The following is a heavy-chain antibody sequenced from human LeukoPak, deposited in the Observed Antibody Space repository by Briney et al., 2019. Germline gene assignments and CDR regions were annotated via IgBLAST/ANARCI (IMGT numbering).Heavy chain of an antibody. J-gene: IGHJ4*02. V-gene: IGHV1-2*02. Sequence: ASVKVSCKASGYTFTGYYMHWVRQAPGQGLEWMGWINPNSGGTNYAQKFQGRVTMTRDTSISTAYMELNRLRSDDTAVYYCAREDIAVARVGYWGQGTLVTVSS. CDR3: AREDIAVARVGY. CDR1: GYTFTGYY. D-gene: IGHD6-19*01. CDR2: INPNSGGT.